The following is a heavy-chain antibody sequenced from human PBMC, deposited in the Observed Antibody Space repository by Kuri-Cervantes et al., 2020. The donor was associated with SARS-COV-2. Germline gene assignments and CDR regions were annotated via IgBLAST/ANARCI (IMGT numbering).Heavy chain of an antibody. J-gene: IGHJ4*02. Sequence: GSLRLSCTVSGGFISSSSYYWGWIRQPPGKGLEWIGSIYYSGSTYYNPSLKSRVTISVDTSKNHFSLKLSSVTAADTAVYYCARGSSSHRPFDYWGQGTLVTVSS. CDR1: GGFISSSSYY. CDR3: ARGSSSHRPFDY. V-gene: IGHV4-39*01. D-gene: IGHD6-6*01. CDR2: IYYSGST.